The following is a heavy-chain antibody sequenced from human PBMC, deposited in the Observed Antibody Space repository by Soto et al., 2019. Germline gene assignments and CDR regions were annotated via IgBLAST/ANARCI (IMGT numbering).Heavy chain of an antibody. Sequence: QVQLVESGGGVVQPGRSLRLSCAASGFTFSSYGMHWVRQAPGKGLEWVAVIWYDGSNKYYADSVKGRFTISRDNSKNTLYLQMNSLRAEDTAVYYCARDRVVVVTAIEVGYYYYGMDVWGQGTTVTVSS. CDR2: IWYDGSNK. J-gene: IGHJ6*02. CDR1: GFTFSSYG. CDR3: ARDRVVVVTAIEVGYYYYGMDV. D-gene: IGHD2-21*02. V-gene: IGHV3-33*01.